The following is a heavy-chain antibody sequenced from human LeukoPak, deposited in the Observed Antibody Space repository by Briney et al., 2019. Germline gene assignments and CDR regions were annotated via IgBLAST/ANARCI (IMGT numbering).Heavy chain of an antibody. J-gene: IGHJ4*02. Sequence: PGGSLRPSCAASGFTFSSYAMSWVRQAPGKGLEWVSAISGSGGSTYYADSVKGRFTISRDNSKNTLYLQMNSLRAEGTAVYYCARDPLATITDPFHFDYWGQGTLVTVSS. CDR3: ARDPLATITDPFHFDY. CDR2: ISGSGGST. CDR1: GFTFSSYA. V-gene: IGHV3-23*01. D-gene: IGHD5-12*01.